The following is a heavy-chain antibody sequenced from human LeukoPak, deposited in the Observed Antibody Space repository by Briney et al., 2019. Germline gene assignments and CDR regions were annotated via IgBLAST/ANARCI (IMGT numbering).Heavy chain of an antibody. Sequence: QAGGSLRLSCAASGFTFSSYAMSWVRQAPGKGLEWVSAISGSGGSTYYADSVKGRFTISRDNSKNTLYLQMNSLRAEDTAVYYCARGKAIKKRYCSSTSCYTFCFDYWGQGTLVTVSS. CDR1: GFTFSSYA. CDR2: ISGSGGST. J-gene: IGHJ4*02. V-gene: IGHV3-23*01. CDR3: ARGKAIKKRYCSSTSCYTFCFDY. D-gene: IGHD2-2*02.